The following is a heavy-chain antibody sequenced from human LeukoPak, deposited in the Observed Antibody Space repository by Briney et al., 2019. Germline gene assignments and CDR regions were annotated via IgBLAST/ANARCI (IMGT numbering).Heavy chain of an antibody. D-gene: IGHD3-3*01. J-gene: IGHJ6*02. CDR1: GFTFSSYA. V-gene: IGHV3-23*01. CDR3: ARAEVLRFLEWPEPHYGMDV. Sequence: GGSLRLSCAASGFTFSSYAMSWVRQAPGKGLEWVSAISGSGGSTYYADSVKGRFTISRDNSKNTLYLQMNSLRAEDTAVYYCARAEVLRFLEWPEPHYGMDVWGQGTTVTVSS. CDR2: ISGSGGST.